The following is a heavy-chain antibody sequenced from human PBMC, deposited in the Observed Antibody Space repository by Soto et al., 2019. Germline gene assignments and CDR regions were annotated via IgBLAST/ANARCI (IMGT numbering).Heavy chain of an antibody. J-gene: IGHJ6*02. D-gene: IGHD3-22*01. V-gene: IGHV4-4*02. CDR3: ARREVVIGHYHGMDV. Sequence: PSEAFCLTWAVSGGFIRNSIWWSWGRRPPGKGLEWIGETYHGESMNYNPSLKSRVTISVDKSKNQFSLKLSSVTAADTAMYYCARREVVIGHYHGMDVWGQGTTVT. CDR1: GGFIRNSIW. CDR2: TYHGESM.